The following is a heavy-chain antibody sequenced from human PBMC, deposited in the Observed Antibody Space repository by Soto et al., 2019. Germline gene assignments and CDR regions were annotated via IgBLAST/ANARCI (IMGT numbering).Heavy chain of an antibody. CDR2: IWYDGSNK. Sequence: GGSLRLSCAASGFTFSSYGMHWVRQAPGKGLEWVAVIWYDGSNKYYADSVKGRFTISRDNSKNTLYLQMNSLRAEDTAVYYCARDTLIVGPRYYYYGMDVWGQGTTVTVSS. J-gene: IGHJ6*02. CDR1: GFTFSSYG. CDR3: ARDTLIVGPRYYYYGMDV. D-gene: IGHD1-26*01. V-gene: IGHV3-33*01.